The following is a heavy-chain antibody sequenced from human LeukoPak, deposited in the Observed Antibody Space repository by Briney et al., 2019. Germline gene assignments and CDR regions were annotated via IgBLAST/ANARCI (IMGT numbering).Heavy chain of an antibody. V-gene: IGHV3-74*01. CDR2: INTDGTVT. Sequence: GGSLRLSCAASGFTFSKYWMLWVRQAPGKGLECVSRINTDGTVTTYADSVKGRFTVSRDNADNTMFLQMNGVRDEDTAVYYCATKQWLAPPPDSWGQGTPVTVSS. J-gene: IGHJ4*02. CDR1: GFTFSKYW. CDR3: ATKQWLAPPPDS. D-gene: IGHD6-19*01.